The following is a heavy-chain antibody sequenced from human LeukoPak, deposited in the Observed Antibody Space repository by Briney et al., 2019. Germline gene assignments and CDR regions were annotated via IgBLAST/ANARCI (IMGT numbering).Heavy chain of an antibody. J-gene: IGHJ4*02. V-gene: IGHV4-31*03. CDR3: ARFTLVVDDDYFDY. D-gene: IGHD3-22*01. CDR2: IYYSGST. CDR1: GGSISSGGYY. Sequence: SQTLSLTCTVSGGSISSGGYYWSWIRQRPGKGLEWIGYIYYSGSTYYNPSLKSRVTISVDTSKNQFSLKLSSVTAADTAVYYCARFTLVVDDDYFDYWGQGTLVTVSS.